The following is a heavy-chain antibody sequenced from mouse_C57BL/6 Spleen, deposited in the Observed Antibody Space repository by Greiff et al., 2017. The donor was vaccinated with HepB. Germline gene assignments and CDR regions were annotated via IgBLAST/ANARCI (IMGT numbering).Heavy chain of an antibody. V-gene: IGHV3-6*01. J-gene: IGHJ3*01. CDR1: GYSITSGYY. Sequence: EVQLQQSGPGLVKPSQSLSLTCSVPGYSITSGYYWNWIRQFPGNKLEWMGYISYDGSNNYNPSLKNRISITRDTSKNQFFLKLNSVTTEDTATYYCAREDGSWFAYWGQGTLVTVSA. CDR2: ISYDGSN. CDR3: AREDGSWFAY. D-gene: IGHD2-3*01.